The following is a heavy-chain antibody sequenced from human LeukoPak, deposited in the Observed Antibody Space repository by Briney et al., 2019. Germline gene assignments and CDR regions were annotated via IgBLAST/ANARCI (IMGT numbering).Heavy chain of an antibody. V-gene: IGHV1-69*13. D-gene: IGHD2-2*01. CDR2: IIPIFGTA. CDR3: ARLYVPAAPDAFDI. Sequence: ASVKASCKASGGTFSSYAISWVRQAPGQGLEWMGGIIPIFGTANYAQKFQGRVTITADESTSTAYMELSSLRSEDTAVYYCARLYVPAAPDAFDIWGQGTMVTVSS. CDR1: GGTFSSYA. J-gene: IGHJ3*02.